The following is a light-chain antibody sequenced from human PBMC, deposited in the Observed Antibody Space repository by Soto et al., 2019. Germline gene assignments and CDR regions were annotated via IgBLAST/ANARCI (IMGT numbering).Light chain of an antibody. CDR3: KQALQTHRT. V-gene: IGKV2-28*01. Sequence: DIVMTQSPLSLPVTPGEPASISCRSSQSLLHSNGYNYLDWYLQKPGQSPQLLIYLGSNRSSGVPDRFSGSGSGTDFTLKISRVEAEDVGAYYCKQALQTHRTFGQGTKVDIK. CDR1: QSLLHSNGYNY. J-gene: IGKJ1*01. CDR2: LGS.